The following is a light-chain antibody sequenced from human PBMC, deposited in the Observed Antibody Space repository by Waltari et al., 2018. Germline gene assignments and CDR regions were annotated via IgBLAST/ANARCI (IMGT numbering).Light chain of an antibody. CDR1: SSDVGGYNY. V-gene: IGLV2-14*01. J-gene: IGLJ2*01. CDR2: AVS. Sequence: QSALTQPASVSGSPGQSITISCTGTSSDVGGYNYVSWYQQHPGKAPKLMIYAVSNRPSGVSNRFSGSKSGNTASLTISGRQAEDEADYYCSSYTSGSTLVVFGGGTKLTVL. CDR3: SSYTSGSTLVV.